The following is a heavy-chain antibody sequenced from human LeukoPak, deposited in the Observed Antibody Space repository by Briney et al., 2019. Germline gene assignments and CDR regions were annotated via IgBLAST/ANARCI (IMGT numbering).Heavy chain of an antibody. CDR2: IAGDGAS. CDR1: DSSFRSHD. Sequence: GGSLRLSCAASDSSFRSHDMSWVRQTLEKGLEWVSSIAGDGASFYADSVKGRFTISRDKSENILYLQMNSLRADDTAIYYCAKGPNFGSWRAVDYWGQGSLVTVSS. D-gene: IGHD3-10*01. J-gene: IGHJ4*02. CDR3: AKGPNFGSWRAVDY. V-gene: IGHV3-23*01.